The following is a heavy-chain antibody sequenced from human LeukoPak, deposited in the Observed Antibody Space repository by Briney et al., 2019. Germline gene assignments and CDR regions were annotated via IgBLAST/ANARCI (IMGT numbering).Heavy chain of an antibody. Sequence: SETLSLTCTVSGGSISTGNYYWGWVRQPPGKGLEWIGTIYYSGSTYYNPSLKSRVTISVDTSKNQFSLKLTSVAAADTAVHYCARHYSGWYNFFDFWGQGTLVTVSS. CDR3: ARHYSGWYNFFDF. J-gene: IGHJ4*02. D-gene: IGHD6-19*01. CDR2: IYYSGST. CDR1: GGSISTGNYY. V-gene: IGHV4-39*01.